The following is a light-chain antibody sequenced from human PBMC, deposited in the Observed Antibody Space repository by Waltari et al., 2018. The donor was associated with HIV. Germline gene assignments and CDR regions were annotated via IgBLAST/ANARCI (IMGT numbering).Light chain of an antibody. CDR3: CSFAGSYTWL. V-gene: IGLV2-11*01. CDR1: SSYVGGYNY. J-gene: IGLJ2*01. Sequence: QSALTPPRSVSGSPGQSVTISCTGTSSYVGGYNYVSWYQQLPGKAPKLMIYDLTERPSGVPDRFSGSKSGNTASLTISGLQAEDEADYYCCSFAGSYTWLFGGGTKLTVL. CDR2: DLT.